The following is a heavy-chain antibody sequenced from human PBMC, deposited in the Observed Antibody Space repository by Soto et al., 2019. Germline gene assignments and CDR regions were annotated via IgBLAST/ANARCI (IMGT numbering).Heavy chain of an antibody. CDR1: GGSISSYY. J-gene: IGHJ4*02. Sequence: SETLSLTCTVSGGSISSYYWSWIRQPPGKGLEWIGYIYYSGSTNYNPSLKSRVTISVDTSKNQFSLKLSSVTAADTAVYYCASYTQWLVIDYWGQGTLVTVSS. CDR3: ASYTQWLVIDY. D-gene: IGHD6-19*01. CDR2: IYYSGST. V-gene: IGHV4-59*01.